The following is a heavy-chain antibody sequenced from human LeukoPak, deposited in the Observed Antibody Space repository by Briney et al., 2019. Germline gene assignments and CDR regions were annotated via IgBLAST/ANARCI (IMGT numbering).Heavy chain of an antibody. J-gene: IGHJ3*02. Sequence: WASVKVSCKASGDTFTSYEINWVRQATGQGLEWMGWMKPNSGNTGYAQKFQGRVTMTRNTSIRTAYMELSSLRSEDTAVYYRARAGEYYDSSGNYYNAFDIWGQGTRVTVSS. D-gene: IGHD3-22*01. CDR3: ARAGEYYDSSGNYYNAFDI. V-gene: IGHV1-8*01. CDR2: MKPNSGNT. CDR1: GDTFTSYE.